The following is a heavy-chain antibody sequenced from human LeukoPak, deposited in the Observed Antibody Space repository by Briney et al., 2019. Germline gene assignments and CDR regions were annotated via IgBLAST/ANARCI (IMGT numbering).Heavy chain of an antibody. CDR2: LGYDGTNK. Sequence: GGSLRLSCAASGFTFSSYDMQWVRQARGKGLEWVAFLGYDGTNKDHADSVKGRFTISRDNSKNTLYLQMNSLRPEDTAVYYCAKVGDYYDSSGYYNLWGQGTLVTVSS. J-gene: IGHJ5*02. CDR1: GFTFSSYD. V-gene: IGHV3-30*02. CDR3: AKVGDYYDSSGYYNL. D-gene: IGHD3-22*01.